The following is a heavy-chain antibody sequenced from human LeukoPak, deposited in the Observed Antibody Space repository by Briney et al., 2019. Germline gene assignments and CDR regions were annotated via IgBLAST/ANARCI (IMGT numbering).Heavy chain of an antibody. V-gene: IGHV3-23*01. J-gene: IGHJ4*02. CDR3: AKSGRVFDTSGYYWFPN. CDR1: GFTFSSYA. D-gene: IGHD3-22*01. Sequence: GGSLRLSCATSGFTFSSYAMSWVRQAPGKGLEWVSSISGRGANTHYADSVKGRFTISGDYSKNTLNLQMNSLRAEDTAVYYCAKSGRVFDTSGYYWFPNWGQGILITVSS. CDR2: ISGRGANT.